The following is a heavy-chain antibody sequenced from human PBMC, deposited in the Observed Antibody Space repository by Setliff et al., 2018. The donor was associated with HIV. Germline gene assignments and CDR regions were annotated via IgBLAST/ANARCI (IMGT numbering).Heavy chain of an antibody. CDR3: TRVVSNWQSSDH. D-gene: IGHD6-13*01. V-gene: IGHV1-2*02. J-gene: IGHJ4*02. CDR2: INPNSGGA. CDR1: GHSFSGYF. Sequence: ASMKVSCKTSGHSFSGYFIHWVRQAPGQGLEWMALINPNSGGAQYAQKFQGRVTLTRDATLTTAYMELTDLRNEDTATYYCTRVVSNWQSSDHWGQGTLVTVS.